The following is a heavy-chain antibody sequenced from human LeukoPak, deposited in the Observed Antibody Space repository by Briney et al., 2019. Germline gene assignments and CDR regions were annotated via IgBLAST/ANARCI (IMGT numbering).Heavy chain of an antibody. CDR3: ARGRAYYDFWSGYQPHNDAFDI. V-gene: IGHV4-34*01. Sequence: PSETLSLTCAVYGGSFSGYYWSWIRQPPGKGLEWIGEINHSGSTNYNPSLKSRVTISVDTSKNQLSLKLSSVTAADTAVYYCARGRAYYDFWSGYQPHNDAFDIWGQGTMVTVSS. CDR1: GGSFSGYY. CDR2: INHSGST. D-gene: IGHD3-3*01. J-gene: IGHJ3*02.